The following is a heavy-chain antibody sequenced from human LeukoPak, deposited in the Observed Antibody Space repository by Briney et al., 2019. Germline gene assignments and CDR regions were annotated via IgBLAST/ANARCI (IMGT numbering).Heavy chain of an antibody. CDR3: ARTRIAAAAFNDY. Sequence: SQTLSLTCTVSGGSISSSSYYWGWIRQPPGKGLEWIGSIYYSGSTYYNPSLKSRVTISVDTSKNQFSLKLSSVTAADTAVYYCARTRIAAAAFNDYWGQGTLVTVSS. CDR2: IYYSGST. V-gene: IGHV4-39*01. J-gene: IGHJ4*02. D-gene: IGHD6-13*01. CDR1: GGSISSSSYY.